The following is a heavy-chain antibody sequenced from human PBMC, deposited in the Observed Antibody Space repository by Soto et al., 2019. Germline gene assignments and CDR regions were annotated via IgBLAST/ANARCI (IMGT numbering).Heavy chain of an antibody. CDR2: ISAHNGST. D-gene: IGHD1-1*01. CDR3: ARGRYGDY. V-gene: IGHV1-18*01. Sequence: QVHLVQSGAEVKKPGASVKVSCQASGYAFTTYGIARVRQAPGQGLEWMGWISAHNGSTNYAQKLQGRVTVTRDTSTSTAYMELRSLRSDDTAVYYCARGRYGDYWGQGALVTVSS. CDR1: GYAFTTYG. J-gene: IGHJ4*02.